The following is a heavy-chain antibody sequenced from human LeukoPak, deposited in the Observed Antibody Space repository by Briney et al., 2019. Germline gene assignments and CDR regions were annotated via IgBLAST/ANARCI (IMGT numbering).Heavy chain of an antibody. CDR3: AGDRFLEWKEIYYYYMDV. J-gene: IGHJ6*03. CDR1: GFTFSSYS. V-gene: IGHV3-48*04. D-gene: IGHD3-3*01. Sequence: GGPLRLSCAASGFTFSSYSMNWVRQAPGKGLEWVSYISSSSTTIYYADSVKGRFTISRDNAKNSLYLQMNSLSAEDTAVYYCAGDRFLEWKEIYYYYMDVWGKGTTVTVSS. CDR2: ISSSSTTI.